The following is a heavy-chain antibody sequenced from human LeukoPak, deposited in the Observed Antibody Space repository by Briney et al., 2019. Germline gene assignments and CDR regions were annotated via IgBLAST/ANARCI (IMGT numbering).Heavy chain of an antibody. Sequence: SVKVSCKASGGTFSSYAISWVRQAPGQGLEWMGRIIPIFGTANYAQKFQGRVTITTDESTSTAYMELSSLRSEDTAVYYCARDQIRYFDWLSNWFDPWGQGTLVTVSS. CDR3: ARDQIRYFDWLSNWFDP. D-gene: IGHD3-9*01. CDR2: IIPIFGTA. J-gene: IGHJ5*02. CDR1: GGTFSSYA. V-gene: IGHV1-69*05.